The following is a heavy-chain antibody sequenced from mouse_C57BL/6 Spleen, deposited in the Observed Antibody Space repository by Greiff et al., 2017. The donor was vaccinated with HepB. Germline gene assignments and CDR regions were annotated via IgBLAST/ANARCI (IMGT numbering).Heavy chain of an antibody. Sequence: QVQLQQSGAELAKPGASVKLSCKASGYTFTSYWMHWVKQRPGQGLEWIGYINPSSGYTKYNQKFKDKATLTADKSSSTAYMQLSSLTYEDSAVYYCARGYYGSSYEAGYAMDYWGQGTSVTVSS. D-gene: IGHD1-1*01. CDR3: ARGYYGSSYEAGYAMDY. J-gene: IGHJ4*01. CDR2: INPSSGYT. CDR1: GYTFTSYW. V-gene: IGHV1-7*01.